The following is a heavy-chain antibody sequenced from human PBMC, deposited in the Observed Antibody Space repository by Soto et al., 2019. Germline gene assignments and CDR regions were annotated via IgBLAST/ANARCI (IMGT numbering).Heavy chain of an antibody. J-gene: IGHJ4*02. V-gene: IGHV3-30-3*01. Sequence: QVQLVESGGGVVQPGRSLRLSCAASGFTFSSCAMHWVRQAPGKGLEWVALISYDGSNKYYADSVKGRFTISRDNSKNTLYLQMNSLRAEETAVYYCARDKSDLRFLEWSYYFDYWGQGTLVTVSS. CDR1: GFTFSSCA. CDR3: ARDKSDLRFLEWSYYFDY. CDR2: ISYDGSNK. D-gene: IGHD3-3*01.